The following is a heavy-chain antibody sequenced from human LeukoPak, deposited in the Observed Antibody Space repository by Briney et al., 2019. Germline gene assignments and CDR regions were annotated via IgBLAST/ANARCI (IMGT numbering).Heavy chain of an antibody. CDR2: INPNSGGT. CDR1: GYTFIGYY. Sequence: ASVKVSCKASGYTFIGYYMHWVRQAPGQGLEWMGWINPNSGGTKYAQKFQGRVTMTRDTSISTGYMELSRLRSDDTAVYYCVRDESVFDIWGQGTMVTVSS. D-gene: IGHD5/OR15-5a*01. J-gene: IGHJ3*02. CDR3: VRDESVFDI. V-gene: IGHV1-2*02.